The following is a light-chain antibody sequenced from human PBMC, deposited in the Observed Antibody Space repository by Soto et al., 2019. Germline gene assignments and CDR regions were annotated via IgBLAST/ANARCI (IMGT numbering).Light chain of an antibody. CDR2: GAS. Sequence: DIQMTQSPSSVSASVGDRVTITCRASQGISSWLAWYQQKPGKVPKLLIYGASTLQSGVPSRFSGSGSGTDFTLPISSLQPEDFATYYCQKYNGAPRTFGQGTKADI. V-gene: IGKV1-27*01. CDR3: QKYNGAPRT. CDR1: QGISSW. J-gene: IGKJ1*01.